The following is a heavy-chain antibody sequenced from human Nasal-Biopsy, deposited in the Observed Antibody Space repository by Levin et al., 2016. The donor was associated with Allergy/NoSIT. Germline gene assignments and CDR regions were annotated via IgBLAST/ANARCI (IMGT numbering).Heavy chain of an antibody. CDR1: RGSISSSY. D-gene: IGHD3-16*01. Sequence: SETLSLTCTVSRGSISSSYWSWIRQPPGKRLEWIGLIYYRGNTDYNPSLRSRLIISVDTSRNQFSLRLSSVTAADTAVYYCASGGGGEENYFDNWGQGTLVTVSS. CDR3: ASGGGGEENYFDN. J-gene: IGHJ4*02. V-gene: IGHV4-59*01. CDR2: IYYRGNT.